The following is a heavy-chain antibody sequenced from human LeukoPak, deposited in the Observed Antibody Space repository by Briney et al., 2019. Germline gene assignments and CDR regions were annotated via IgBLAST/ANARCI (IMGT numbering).Heavy chain of an antibody. J-gene: IGHJ6*02. CDR1: GFTFSSYS. CDR3: ARDTSNYDFWTDMAGMDV. CDR2: INSSSSYI. D-gene: IGHD3-3*01. Sequence: GGSLRLSCAASGFTFSSYSMNWVRQAPGKGLEWVSSINSSSSYIYYADSVKGRFTISRDNAKNSLYLQMNSLRAEDTAVYYCARDTSNYDFWTDMAGMDVWGQGTTVTVSS. V-gene: IGHV3-21*01.